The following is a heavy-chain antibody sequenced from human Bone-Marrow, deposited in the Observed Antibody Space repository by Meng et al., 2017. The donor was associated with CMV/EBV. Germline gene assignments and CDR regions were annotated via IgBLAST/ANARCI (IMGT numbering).Heavy chain of an antibody. CDR2: IRSDGSAT. CDR1: GYTFSDYY. CDR3: VRSSGWSLFDY. D-gene: IGHD6-19*01. J-gene: IGHJ4*02. Sequence: QVQLMQSVAGVKEPGASVKVSFKTSGYTFSDYYMHWVRQAPGQGLEWMGWIRSDGSATNYAQKFRGRVTMTRDASVSTAYMELSGLTSDDTAVYFCVRSSGWSLFDYWGPGALVTVSS. V-gene: IGHV1-2*02.